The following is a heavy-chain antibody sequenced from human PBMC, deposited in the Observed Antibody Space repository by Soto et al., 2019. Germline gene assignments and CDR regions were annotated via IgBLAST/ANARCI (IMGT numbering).Heavy chain of an antibody. CDR3: VRASGDYDY. Sequence: GGSLRLSCAASGFTFSGYWMHWVRQAPGKGLVCVSRINGDGSSTNSADSVKGRFTTSRDNAKNTLYLQMNSLRAEDTAVYYCVRASGDYDYWGQGTLVTVSS. D-gene: IGHD4-17*01. CDR1: GFTFSGYW. CDR2: INGDGSST. V-gene: IGHV3-74*01. J-gene: IGHJ4*02.